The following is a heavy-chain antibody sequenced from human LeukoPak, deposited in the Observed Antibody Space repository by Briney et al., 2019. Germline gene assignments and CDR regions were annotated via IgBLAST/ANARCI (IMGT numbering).Heavy chain of an antibody. D-gene: IGHD5-18*01. CDR1: GFTFSNYW. CDR2: ISGGST. J-gene: IGHJ4*02. Sequence: GGSLRLSCASSGFTFSNYWMSWVRQAPGKGLEWVSAISGGSTYYADSVKGRFTISRDNSKNTLYLQMNSLRAEDTAVYYCAKEQRGYSYGSDYWGQGTLVTVSS. CDR3: AKEQRGYSYGSDY. V-gene: IGHV3-23*01.